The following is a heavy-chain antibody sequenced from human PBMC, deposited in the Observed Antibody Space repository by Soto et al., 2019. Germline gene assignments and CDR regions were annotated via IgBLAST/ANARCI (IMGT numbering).Heavy chain of an antibody. D-gene: IGHD6-19*01. J-gene: IGHJ4*02. V-gene: IGHV3-48*02. CDR3: ARSVEGPFDY. CDR1: GFTFSVYS. Sequence: EVQLVESGGDLVQRGGSLRLSCVASGFTFSVYSMNWVRQAPGKGLEWFSYITSDTKTIKYADSVKGRFTISRDNAKNSVYLQMNSLRDEDTSVYYCARSVEGPFDYWGQGTVVTVYS. CDR2: ITSDTKTI.